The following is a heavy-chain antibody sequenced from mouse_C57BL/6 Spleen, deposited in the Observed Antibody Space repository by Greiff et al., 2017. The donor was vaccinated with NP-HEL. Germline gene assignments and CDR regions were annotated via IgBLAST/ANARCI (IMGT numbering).Heavy chain of an antibody. V-gene: IGHV1-22*01. J-gene: IGHJ1*03. CDR2: INPNNGGT. Sequence: VQLKESGPELVKPGASVKMSCKASGYTFTDYNMHWVKQSHGKSLEWIGYINPNNGGTSYNQKFKGKATLTVNKSSSTAYMELRSLTSEDSAVYYCARVGRGYWYFDVWGTGTTVTVSS. D-gene: IGHD4-1*01. CDR3: ARVGRGYWYFDV. CDR1: GYTFTDYN.